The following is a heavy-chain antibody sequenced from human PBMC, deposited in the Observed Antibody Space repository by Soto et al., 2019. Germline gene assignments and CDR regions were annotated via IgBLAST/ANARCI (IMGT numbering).Heavy chain of an antibody. CDR2: IYYSGST. D-gene: IGHD3-16*01. CDR1: GGSISSGDYY. CDR3: ARVGGVFMNTGDY. V-gene: IGHV4-30-4*01. J-gene: IGHJ4*02. Sequence: PSETLSLTCTVSGGSISSGDYYWSWIRQPPGKGLEWIGYIYYSGSTYYNPSLKSRVTISVDTSKNQFSLKLSSVTAADTAVYYCARVGGVFMNTGDYWGQGTLVTVSS.